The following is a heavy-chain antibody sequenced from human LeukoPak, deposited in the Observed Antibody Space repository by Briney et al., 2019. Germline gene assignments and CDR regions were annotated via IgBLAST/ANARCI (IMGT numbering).Heavy chain of an antibody. CDR1: GGTFRNYA. V-gene: IGHV1-69*04. J-gene: IGHJ4*02. Sequence: SAEVSCEASGGTFRNYAISWVREAPGQGVEWMGRIIPILGIANYAQKFQGRATITADKSTRTAYMELSSLRSDDTAVYYCARGEDTAMGHFDYWGQGTLVTVSS. D-gene: IGHD5-18*01. CDR3: ARGEDTAMGHFDY. CDR2: IIPILGIA.